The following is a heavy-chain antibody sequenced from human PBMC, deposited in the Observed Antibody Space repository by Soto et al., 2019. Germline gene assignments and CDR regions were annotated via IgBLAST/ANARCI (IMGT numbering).Heavy chain of an antibody. CDR2: IIPIFGTA. D-gene: IGHD3-3*01. CDR3: ARGYYDFWSGYLQYNWFDP. Sequence: ASVKVSCKASGGTFSSYAISWVRQAPGQGLEWMGGIIPIFGTANYAQKFQGRVTITADKSTSTAYMELSSLRSEDTAVYYCARGYYDFWSGYLQYNWFDPWGQGTLVTVSS. J-gene: IGHJ5*02. CDR1: GGTFSSYA. V-gene: IGHV1-69*06.